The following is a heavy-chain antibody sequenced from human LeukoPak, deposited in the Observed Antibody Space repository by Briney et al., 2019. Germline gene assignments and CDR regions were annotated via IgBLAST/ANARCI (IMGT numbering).Heavy chain of an antibody. CDR3: AREGLDTAMVAYAFDI. V-gene: IGHV3-74*01. CDR1: GFTFSSYW. CDR2: INSDGSST. J-gene: IGHJ3*02. D-gene: IGHD5-18*01. Sequence: GGSLRLSCAASGFTFSSYWMHWVRQAPGKGLVWVSRINSDGSSTSYADSVKGRFTISRDNAKNTLYLQMNSLRAEDTAVYYCAREGLDTAMVAYAFDIWGQGTMVTVSS.